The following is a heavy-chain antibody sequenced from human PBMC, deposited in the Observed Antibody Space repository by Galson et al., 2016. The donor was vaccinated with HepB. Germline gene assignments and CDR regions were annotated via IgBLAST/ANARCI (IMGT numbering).Heavy chain of an antibody. V-gene: IGHV1-69*04. J-gene: IGHJ4*02. CDR3: ATNRDGYNRGYFNY. CDR1: GGTFSSAD. Sequence: SVKVSCKASGGTFSSADISWVRQAPGQGLEWMGRIIPILNIANYAQKFQGRVTITADTSTSTSYMELSSLRSEDTAVYYCATNRDGYNRGYFNYWGQGTLVTVSS. D-gene: IGHD5-24*01. CDR2: IIPILNIA.